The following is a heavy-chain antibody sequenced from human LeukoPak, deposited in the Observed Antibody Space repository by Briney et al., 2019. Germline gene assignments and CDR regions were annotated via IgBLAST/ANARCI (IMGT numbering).Heavy chain of an antibody. J-gene: IGHJ5*02. CDR3: ARGRGRYCSSTSCYAGWFDP. CDR2: INHSRST. V-gene: IGHV4-34*01. CDR1: GGSFSGYY. Sequence: SETLSLTCAVYGGSFSGYYWGWIRQPPGKGLEWIGEINHSRSTNYNPSLKSRVTISVDTSKNQFSLKLSSVTAADTAVYYCARGRGRYCSSTSCYAGWFDPWGQGTLVTVSS. D-gene: IGHD2-2*01.